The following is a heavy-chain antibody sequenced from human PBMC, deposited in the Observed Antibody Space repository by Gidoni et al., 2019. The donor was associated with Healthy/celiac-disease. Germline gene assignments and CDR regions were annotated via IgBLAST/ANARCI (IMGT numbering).Heavy chain of an antibody. V-gene: IGHV4-34*01. CDR1: GGSFRGYY. D-gene: IGHD3-22*01. CDR3: ARGLSNDSSGFDAFDI. J-gene: IGHJ3*02. CDR2: INPSGST. Sequence: QVQLQQGGAGLLKPSETLPLTCAVDGGSFRGYYWSWIRQPPGKGLEWIGEINPSGSTNDNPSLKSRVTISVDTSKNQFSLKLSSVTAADTAVYSCARGLSNDSSGFDAFDIWGQGTMVTVSS.